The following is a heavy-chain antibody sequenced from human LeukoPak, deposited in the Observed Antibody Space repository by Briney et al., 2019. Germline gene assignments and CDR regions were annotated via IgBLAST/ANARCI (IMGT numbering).Heavy chain of an antibody. CDR2: ISGSGGST. J-gene: IGHJ4*02. CDR1: GFAFSSYA. D-gene: IGHD3-22*01. Sequence: GGSLRLSCAASGFAFSSYAMSWVRQAPGKGLEWVSAISGSGGSTYYADSVKGRFTISRDNSKDTLYLQMNSLRAEDTAVYYCAKRRYYDSSGYLSHWGQGTLVTVSS. CDR3: AKRRYYDSSGYLSH. V-gene: IGHV3-23*01.